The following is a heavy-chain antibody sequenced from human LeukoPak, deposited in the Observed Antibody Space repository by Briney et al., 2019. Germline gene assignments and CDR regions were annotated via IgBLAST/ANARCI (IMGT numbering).Heavy chain of an antibody. CDR2: IYHSGST. Sequence: SETLSLTCTVSGYSISSGYYWGWIRQPPGKGLEWIGSIYHSGSTYYNPSLKSRVTISVDTSKNQFSLKLSSVTAADTAAYYCARKVPAAIGKYNWFDPWGQGTLVTVSS. CDR3: ARKVPAAIGKYNWFDP. J-gene: IGHJ5*02. D-gene: IGHD2-2*02. V-gene: IGHV4-38-2*02. CDR1: GYSISSGYY.